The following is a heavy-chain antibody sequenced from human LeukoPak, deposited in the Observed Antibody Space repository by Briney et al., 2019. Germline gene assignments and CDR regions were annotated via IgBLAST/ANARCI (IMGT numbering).Heavy chain of an antibody. J-gene: IGHJ4*02. CDR2: IYPGDSDT. CDR3: ARVNYYDSSGYYGDY. D-gene: IGHD3-22*01. V-gene: IGHV5-51*01. CDR1: GHSFTSYW. Sequence: GESLKISCKGSGHSFTSYWIGWVRQMPGKGLEWMGIIYPGDSDTRYSPSFQGQVTISADKSISTAYLQWSSLKASDTAMYYCARVNYYDSSGYYGDYWGQGTLVTVSS.